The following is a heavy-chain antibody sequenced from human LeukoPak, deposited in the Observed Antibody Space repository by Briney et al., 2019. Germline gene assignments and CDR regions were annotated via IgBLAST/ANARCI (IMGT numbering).Heavy chain of an antibody. D-gene: IGHD1-26*01. J-gene: IGHJ3*02. CDR3: ARDHPYSGSHLGDAFDI. CDR2: INPSGGST. V-gene: IGHV1-46*01. Sequence: ASVKVSCKASGYTLTSYYMHWVRQAPGQGLEWMGTINPSGGSTSYAQKFQGRVTMTRDTSTSTVYMELSSLRSEDTAVYYCARDHPYSGSHLGDAFDIWGQGTMVTVSS. CDR1: GYTLTSYY.